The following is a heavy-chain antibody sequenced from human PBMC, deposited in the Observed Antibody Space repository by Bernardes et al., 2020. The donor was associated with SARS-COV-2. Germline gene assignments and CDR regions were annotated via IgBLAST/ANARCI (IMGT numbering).Heavy chain of an antibody. CDR3: ARDPDRSITIFGVVIIGPSDLDY. V-gene: IGHV1-18*04. D-gene: IGHD3-3*01. Sequence: ASVKVSCKASGYTFTSYGISWVRQAPGQGLEWMGWISAYNGNTNYAQKFQGRVTMTTDTSTSTAYMELRSLRSDDTAVYYCARDPDRSITIFGVVIIGPSDLDYWGQGTLVTVSS. J-gene: IGHJ4*02. CDR1: GYTFTSYG. CDR2: ISAYNGNT.